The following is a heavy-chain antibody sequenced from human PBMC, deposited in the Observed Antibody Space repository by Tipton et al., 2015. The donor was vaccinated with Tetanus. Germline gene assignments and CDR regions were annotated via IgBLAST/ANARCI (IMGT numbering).Heavy chain of an antibody. Sequence: TLSLTCAVYGGSFSLYSWTWIRQPPGKGLEWIGEINHSGVTNYNPSLKSRVTMSVDTSKNQVSLKLSSVTAADTAVYFCARDTYTSSWFRLYGMDIWGQGTTVTVSS. CDR2: INHSGVT. V-gene: IGHV4-34*01. CDR3: ARDTYTSSWFRLYGMDI. J-gene: IGHJ6*02. CDR1: GGSFSLYS. D-gene: IGHD6-13*01.